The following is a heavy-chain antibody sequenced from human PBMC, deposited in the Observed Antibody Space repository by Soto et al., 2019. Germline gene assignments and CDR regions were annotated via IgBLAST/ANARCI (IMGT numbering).Heavy chain of an antibody. CDR3: ALGGGFQH. CDR2: SRNKANSYTT. V-gene: IGHV3-72*01. J-gene: IGHJ1*01. CDR1: GLTFNDHY. D-gene: IGHD3-16*01. Sequence: EVQLVESGGGLVQPGGSLRLSCAASGLTFNDHYSDWVRQAPGKGLEWVGRSRNKANSYTTEYAASVKGRFTLSRDDSTNSVYLQMNSLKTGDTAVYYCALGGGFQHWGQGTLVTVSS.